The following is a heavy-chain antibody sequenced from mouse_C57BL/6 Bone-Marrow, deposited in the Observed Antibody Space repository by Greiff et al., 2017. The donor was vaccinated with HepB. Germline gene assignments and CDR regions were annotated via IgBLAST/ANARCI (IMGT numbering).Heavy chain of an antibody. CDR2: IHPNSGST. J-gene: IGHJ3*01. CDR1: GYTFTSYW. CDR3: ARYYYGSRPWFAY. D-gene: IGHD1-1*01. Sequence: VQLQQPGAELVKPGASVKLSCKASGYTFTSYWMHWAKQRPGQGLEWIGMIHPNSGSTNYNEKFKSKATLTVDKSSSPTYMQLSSLTSEDSAVYYCARYYYGSRPWFAYWGRGTRVTVSA. V-gene: IGHV1-64*01.